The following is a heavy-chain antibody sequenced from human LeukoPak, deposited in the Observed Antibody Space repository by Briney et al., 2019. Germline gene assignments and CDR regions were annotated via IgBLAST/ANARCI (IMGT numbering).Heavy chain of an antibody. J-gene: IGHJ4*02. V-gene: IGHV3-48*03. CDR1: GFTFSNYD. CDR3: ARDEGGSGFKYDFDY. D-gene: IGHD3-16*01. Sequence: RGSLRLSCAASGFTFSNYDMNWVRQAPGKGPEWISYISESGGAIYYAESVKGRFTISRDNARNSVSLQMNSLRAEDTAIYYSARDEGGSGFKYDFDYWGQGTLVTVSS. CDR2: ISESGGAI.